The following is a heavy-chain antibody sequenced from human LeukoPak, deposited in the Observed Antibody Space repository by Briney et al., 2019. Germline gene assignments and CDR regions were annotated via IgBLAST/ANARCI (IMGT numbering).Heavy chain of an antibody. Sequence: SETLSLICTVSADSLSSGYYWGWIRQSPGKGLEWIGSIYHSGSTYYNPSLRSRVTISVDMSKNQFSLRLNSVTAADTAVYYCARDGASASGSWFGPWGQGTLVNVSS. CDR1: ADSLSSGYY. J-gene: IGHJ5*02. CDR2: IYHSGST. V-gene: IGHV4-38-2*02. D-gene: IGHD1-26*01. CDR3: ARDGASASGSWFGP.